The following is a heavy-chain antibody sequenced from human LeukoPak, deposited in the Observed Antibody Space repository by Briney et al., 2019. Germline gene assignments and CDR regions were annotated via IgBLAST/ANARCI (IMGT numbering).Heavy chain of an antibody. J-gene: IGHJ4*02. Sequence: GGSLRLSCAASGFTFSSYGMHWVRQAPGKGLEWVAVISYDGSNKYYADSVKGRFTISRDNSKNTLYLQMNSLRAEDTAVYYCASLVVVAATPFDYWGQGTLVTVSS. D-gene: IGHD2-15*01. CDR3: ASLVVVAATPFDY. CDR1: GFTFSSYG. CDR2: ISYDGSNK. V-gene: IGHV3-30*03.